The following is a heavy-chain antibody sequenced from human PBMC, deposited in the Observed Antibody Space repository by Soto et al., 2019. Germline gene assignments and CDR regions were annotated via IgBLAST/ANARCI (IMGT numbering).Heavy chain of an antibody. CDR2: IIPIIGTA. CDR3: AKSLNFTAGSCFLLPDA. J-gene: IGHJ5*02. Sequence: VQLVQSGAEVQKPGSSVNVSCKASGCTFNSYAITWVRQAPGQGLEWLGGIIPIIGTADYSQGFQGRVTISAEEVSNTVYIPFISLASDQTAFYYCAKSLNFTAGSCFLLPDAWRQGNLLSVTS. D-gene: IGHD2-15*01. V-gene: IGHV1-69*01. CDR1: GCTFNSYA.